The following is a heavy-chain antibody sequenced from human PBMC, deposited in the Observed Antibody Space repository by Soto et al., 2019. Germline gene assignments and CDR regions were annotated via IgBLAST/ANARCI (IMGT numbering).Heavy chain of an antibody. CDR2: IYPGDSDT. J-gene: IGHJ6*02. CDR1: EYSFTSYC. V-gene: IGHV5-51*01. CDR3: AAEPRGMDV. Sequence: GESLKISCTVSEYSFTSYCTGWGRQMPGKGLEWMGIIYPGDSDTRYSPSFQGQVTISADKSISTAYLQWSSLKASDTAMYYCAAEPRGMDVWGQGTTVTVSS.